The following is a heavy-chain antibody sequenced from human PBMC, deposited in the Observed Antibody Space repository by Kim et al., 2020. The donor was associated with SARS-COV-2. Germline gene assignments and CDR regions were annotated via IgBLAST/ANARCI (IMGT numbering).Heavy chain of an antibody. CDR2: INAGNGNT. Sequence: ASVKVSCKASGYTFTSYAMHWVRQAPGQRLEWMGWINAGNGNTKYSQKFQGRVTITRDTSASTAYMELSSLRSEDTAVYYCARDGGGSGSYYISYFDYWGQGTLVTVSS. J-gene: IGHJ4*02. V-gene: IGHV1-3*01. CDR3: ARDGGGSGSYYISYFDY. CDR1: GYTFTSYA. D-gene: IGHD3-10*01.